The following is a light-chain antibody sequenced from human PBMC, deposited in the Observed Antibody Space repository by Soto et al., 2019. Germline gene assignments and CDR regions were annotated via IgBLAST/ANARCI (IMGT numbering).Light chain of an antibody. Sequence: AIQLTQSPSSLSASVGDRVTITCRASQGISSALAWYQQKPGKAPKLLIYDASCLESGVPSWFSGSGSCTDFTLTISSLQPKDFATYYCQQFNSYLLYTFGQGTKLEIK. J-gene: IGKJ2*01. CDR1: QGISSA. V-gene: IGKV1-13*02. CDR2: DAS. CDR3: QQFNSYLLYT.